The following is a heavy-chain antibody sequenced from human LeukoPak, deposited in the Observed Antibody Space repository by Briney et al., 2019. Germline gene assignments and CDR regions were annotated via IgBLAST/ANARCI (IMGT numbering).Heavy chain of an antibody. Sequence: SETLSPTCTVSGASITDYYWSWIRQPPGKGLEWIGYIHHSGSTDYNPSLKSRVTISLDTSKNQFSLRLSSVTAADTAVYYCTRGHWALDSWCQGTLVTVSS. D-gene: IGHD7-27*01. CDR1: GASITDYY. CDR2: IHHSGST. V-gene: IGHV4-59*01. J-gene: IGHJ4*02. CDR3: TRGHWALDS.